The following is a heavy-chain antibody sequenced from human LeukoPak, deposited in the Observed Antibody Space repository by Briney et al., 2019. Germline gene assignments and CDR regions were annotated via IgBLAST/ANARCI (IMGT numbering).Heavy chain of an antibody. J-gene: IGHJ4*02. D-gene: IGHD6-13*01. CDR2: ISGSGAST. Sequence: GGSLRLSCAASGFTFSSYAMSWVRQAPGKGLEWVSAISGSGASTYYADSVKGRFTISRDNSKNTLYPQMNSLRAEDTAVYYCAKQASAAAASRYNYWGLGALVTVSS. CDR3: AKQASAAAASRYNY. CDR1: GFTFSSYA. V-gene: IGHV3-23*01.